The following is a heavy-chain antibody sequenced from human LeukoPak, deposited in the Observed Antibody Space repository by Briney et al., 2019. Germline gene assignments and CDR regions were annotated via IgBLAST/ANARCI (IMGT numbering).Heavy chain of an antibody. D-gene: IGHD4-17*01. V-gene: IGHV4-34*01. CDR1: GFTFSDYY. CDR2: INHSGST. Sequence: AGGSLRLSCAASGFTFSDYYWSWIRQPPGKGLEWIGEINHSGSTNYNPSLKSRVTTSVDTSKNQFSLKLSSVTAADTAVYYCARGLAARGRYGMYFDYWGQGTLVTVSS. CDR3: ARGLAARGRYGMYFDY. J-gene: IGHJ4*02.